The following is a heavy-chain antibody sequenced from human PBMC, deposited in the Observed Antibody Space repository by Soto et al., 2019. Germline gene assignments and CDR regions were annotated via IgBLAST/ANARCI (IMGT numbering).Heavy chain of an antibody. CDR1: GFTFRNAW. CDR3: TTGGLGT. V-gene: IGHV3-15*01. CDR2: IKSETNGGTT. J-gene: IGHJ3*01. Sequence: EVQLVESGGGLVKPGGSLRLSCAASGFTFRNAWMSWVRQAPGTGLEWVGRIKSETNGGTTDYTAPVKGRFTISRDDSRNTLYLQMNSLKTEDTAVYYCTTGGLGTWGQGTRVSVSS. D-gene: IGHD1-1*01.